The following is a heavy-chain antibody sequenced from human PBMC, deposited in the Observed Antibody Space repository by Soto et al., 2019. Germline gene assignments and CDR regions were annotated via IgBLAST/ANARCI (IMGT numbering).Heavy chain of an antibody. J-gene: IGHJ5*02. Sequence: ASVKVSCKASGYTFTSYYMHWVRQAPGQGLEWMGIINPSGGSTSYAQKFQGRVAMTRDTSTSTVYMELSSLRSEDTAVYYCARDLAAAGWFDPWGQGTLVTVSS. V-gene: IGHV1-46*01. CDR1: GYTFTSYY. CDR2: INPSGGST. CDR3: ARDLAAAGWFDP. D-gene: IGHD6-13*01.